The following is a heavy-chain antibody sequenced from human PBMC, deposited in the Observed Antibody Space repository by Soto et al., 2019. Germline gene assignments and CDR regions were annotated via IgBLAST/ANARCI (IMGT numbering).Heavy chain of an antibody. CDR3: ARDHGYYDSSGYPPGY. CDR2: IWYDGSNK. CDR1: GFTFSSYG. J-gene: IGHJ4*02. Sequence: GGSLRLSCAASGFTFSSYGMHWVRQAPGKGLEWVAVIWYDGSNKYYADSVKGRFTISRDNSKNTLYLQMNSLRAEDTAVYYCARDHGYYDSSGYPPGYWGRGTLVTVSS. V-gene: IGHV3-33*01. D-gene: IGHD3-22*01.